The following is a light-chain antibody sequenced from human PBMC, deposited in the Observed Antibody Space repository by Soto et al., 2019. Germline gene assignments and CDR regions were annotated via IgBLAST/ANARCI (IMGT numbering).Light chain of an antibody. Sequence: EIVLTQSPGTLSLSPGERATLSCRASQSVRNNYLAWYQQRPGQAPRLLIHGASSRATGIPDRFSGSGAGTDFFPTTSRLEPEDFLVYYCQQYGSSPLGTFGQGTKVDNK. CDR1: QSVRNNY. CDR3: QQYGSSPLGT. V-gene: IGKV3-20*01. J-gene: IGKJ1*01. CDR2: GAS.